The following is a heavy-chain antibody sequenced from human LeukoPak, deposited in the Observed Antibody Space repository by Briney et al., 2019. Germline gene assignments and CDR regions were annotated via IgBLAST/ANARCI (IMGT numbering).Heavy chain of an antibody. J-gene: IGHJ4*02. Sequence: PGGSLRLSCAASGFTFSSYAMHWVRQAPGKGLEWVSVISYDGSNKYYADSVKGRFTISRDNSKNTLYLQMNSLRAEDTAVYYCARGGEDYSHSDYWGQGTLVTASS. D-gene: IGHD2-21*01. CDR1: GFTFSSYA. CDR3: ARGGEDYSHSDY. V-gene: IGHV3-30-3*01. CDR2: ISYDGSNK.